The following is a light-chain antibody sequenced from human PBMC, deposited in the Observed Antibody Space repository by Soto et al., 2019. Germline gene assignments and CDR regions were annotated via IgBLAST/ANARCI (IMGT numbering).Light chain of an antibody. CDR2: EVN. CDR1: SSDVGSYNS. V-gene: IGLV2-23*02. CDR3: SSYAGPRVSVV. Sequence: QSALTQPASVSGSPGQSITISCTGTSSDVGSYNSVSWYQQHPDKVPKLMIYEVNKRPSGVSDRFSGSKSGNTASLTISGLQAEDEADYSCSSYAGPRVSVVFGGGTKLTVL. J-gene: IGLJ2*01.